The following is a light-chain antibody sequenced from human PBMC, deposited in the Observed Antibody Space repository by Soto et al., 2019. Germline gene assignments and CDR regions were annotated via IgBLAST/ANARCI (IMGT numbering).Light chain of an antibody. Sequence: EIVLTQSPGILSLSPGERATLSCRASQSVSSSYLSWYQQKPCQAPSLLIYGASNRATGIPYRFSGSGSGTDFTLTISRLQPEDFAVYFCQQYGRSPPFTFGRGTKVEIK. CDR3: QQYGRSPPFT. V-gene: IGKV3-20*01. J-gene: IGKJ2*01. CDR1: QSVSSSY. CDR2: GAS.